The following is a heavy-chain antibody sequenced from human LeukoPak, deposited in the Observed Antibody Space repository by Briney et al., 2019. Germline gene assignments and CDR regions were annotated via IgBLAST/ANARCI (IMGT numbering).Heavy chain of an antibody. CDR1: GGSFSGYY. CDR3: ARVGYSYVINDWSRTGLGAYPTKYYYHMDV. Sequence: SETLSLTCAVYGGSFSGYYWSWIRQPPGKELEWIGEINHSGITNYNPSLKSRVTISGDTSKNQFSLKLSSVTAADTAVYFCARVGYSYVINDWSRTGLGAYPTKYYYHMDVWGKGTTVAVSS. J-gene: IGHJ6*03. V-gene: IGHV4-34*01. CDR2: INHSGIT. D-gene: IGHD5-18*01.